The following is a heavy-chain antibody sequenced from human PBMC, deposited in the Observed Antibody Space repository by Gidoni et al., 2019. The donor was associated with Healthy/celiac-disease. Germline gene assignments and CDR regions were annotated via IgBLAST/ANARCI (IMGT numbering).Heavy chain of an antibody. Sequence: QVQLQESGPGLVQPSQTLSLTCTFSGVPISSGGSYWSWIRQHPGKGLEWIGYIYYSGSTYYNPSLKSRFTISVDTSKNQFSLKLSSVTAADTAVYYCASANYYGSGSYYNVPYFDYWGQGTLVTVSS. V-gene: IGHV4-31*03. CDR3: ASANYYGSGSYYNVPYFDY. J-gene: IGHJ4*02. CDR1: GVPISSGGSY. D-gene: IGHD3-10*01. CDR2: IYYSGST.